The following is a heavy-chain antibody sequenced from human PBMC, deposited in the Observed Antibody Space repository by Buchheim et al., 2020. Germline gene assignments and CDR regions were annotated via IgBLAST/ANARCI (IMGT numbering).Heavy chain of an antibody. CDR1: GFTFSSYA. J-gene: IGHJ4*02. CDR2: ISGSGGST. Sequence: EVQLLESGGGLVQPGGSLRLSCAVSGFTFSSYAMSCVRQAPGRGLEWVSDISGSGGSTYYADSVKGRFTIPRDNSKNTLYLQMNSLRAEDTAVYYCAKRGDSGSYLDYWGQGTL. CDR3: AKRGDSGSYLDY. D-gene: IGHD1-26*01. V-gene: IGHV3-23*01.